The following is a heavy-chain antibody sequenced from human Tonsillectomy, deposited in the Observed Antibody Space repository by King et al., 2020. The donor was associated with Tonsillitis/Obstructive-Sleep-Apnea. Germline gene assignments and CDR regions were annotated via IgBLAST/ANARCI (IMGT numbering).Heavy chain of an antibody. CDR1: GFTFSNYP. J-gene: IGHJ3*02. CDR3: AREAREGGALDI. Sequence: VQLVESGEGLVQPGGSRRLSCAVSGFTFSNYPMHWVRQAPGKGLEYVSSIGLNDLSTYYADSVKGRFTISRDNSKNTLYLQMDSLTTEDMGVYYYAREAREGGALDIWGQGTEVSVSS. V-gene: IGHV3-64*02. CDR2: IGLNDLST.